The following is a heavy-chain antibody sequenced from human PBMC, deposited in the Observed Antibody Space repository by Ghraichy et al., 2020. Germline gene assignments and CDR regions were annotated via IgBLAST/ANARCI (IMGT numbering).Heavy chain of an antibody. D-gene: IGHD5-18*01. CDR2: IIPIFGTA. CDR1: GGTFSSYA. J-gene: IGHJ4*02. Sequence: SVKVSRKASGGTFSSYAISWVRQAPGQGLEWMGGIIPIFGTANYAQKFQGRVTITADESTSTAYMELSSLRSEDTAVYYCARDVWHSYGYGSPHFDYWGQGTLVTVSS. V-gene: IGHV1-69*13. CDR3: ARDVWHSYGYGSPHFDY.